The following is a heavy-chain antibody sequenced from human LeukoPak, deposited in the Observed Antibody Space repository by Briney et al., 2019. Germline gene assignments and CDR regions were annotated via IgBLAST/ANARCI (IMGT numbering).Heavy chain of an antibody. CDR2: IGYDGSDI. J-gene: IGHJ4*02. V-gene: IGHV3-33*01. CDR3: VRDYESFFGY. D-gene: IGHD3-3*01. CDR1: GLTFSSCG. Sequence: GGSLRLSCAASGLTFSSCGMHWVRQAPGKGLEWVAVIGYDGSDIYYADSVKGRFTISRDNSKNTLYLQLNSLRAEDTALYYCVRDYESFFGYWGQGTLVTVSS.